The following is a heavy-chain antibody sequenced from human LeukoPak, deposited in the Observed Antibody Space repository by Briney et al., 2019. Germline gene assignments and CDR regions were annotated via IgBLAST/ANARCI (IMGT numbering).Heavy chain of an antibody. D-gene: IGHD4-11*01. CDR2: INHSGST. CDR3: ARVPKPTRVYSNYARGY. V-gene: IGHV4-34*01. J-gene: IGHJ4*02. CDR1: GGSFSGYY. Sequence: PSETLSLTCAVYGGSFSGYYWSWIRQPPGKGLEWIGEINHSGSTNYNPSLKSRVTISVDTSKNQFSLKLSSVTAEDTAVYYCARVPKPTRVYSNYARGYWGQGTLVTVSS.